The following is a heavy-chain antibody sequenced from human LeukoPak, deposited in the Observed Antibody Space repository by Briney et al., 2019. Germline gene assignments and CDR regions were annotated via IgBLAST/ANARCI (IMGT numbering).Heavy chain of an antibody. Sequence: ASVKVSCKAAGYSFTSHYMHWVRQAPGQGLEWMGLINPRGTATRYAESFQGRLTLTRDLSTSTDYMELSSLRSDDTAVYFCARDTSEGDYAWWFDPWGQGTLVTVAS. CDR1: GYSFTSHY. J-gene: IGHJ5*02. V-gene: IGHV1-46*01. D-gene: IGHD3-16*01. CDR2: INPRGTAT. CDR3: ARDTSEGDYAWWFDP.